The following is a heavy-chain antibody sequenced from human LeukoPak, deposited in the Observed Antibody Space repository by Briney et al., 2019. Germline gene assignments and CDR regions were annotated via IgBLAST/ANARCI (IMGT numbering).Heavy chain of an antibody. V-gene: IGHV3-30*02. J-gene: IGHJ4*02. Sequence: PGGSLRLSCAASGFTFRSYGMHWVRQAPGKGLEWVAFIRYDGSNKYYADSVKGRFTISRDNSKNTLYLQMNSLRAEDTAVYYCAKDLSSGYNPVDYWGQGTLVTVSS. CDR2: IRYDGSNK. CDR3: AKDLSSGYNPVDY. D-gene: IGHD6-19*01. CDR1: GFTFRSYG.